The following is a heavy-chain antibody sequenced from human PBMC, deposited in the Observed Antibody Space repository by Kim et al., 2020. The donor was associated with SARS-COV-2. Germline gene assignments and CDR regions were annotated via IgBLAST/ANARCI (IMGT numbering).Heavy chain of an antibody. V-gene: IGHV3-72*01. J-gene: IGHJ4*02. D-gene: IGHD3-10*01. Sequence: VKGRFTISRDDSKNSLYLQMNSLKIEDTAVYYCARGDYYYGSGSYYDSNYWGQGTLVTVSS. CDR3: ARGDYYYGSGSYYDSNY.